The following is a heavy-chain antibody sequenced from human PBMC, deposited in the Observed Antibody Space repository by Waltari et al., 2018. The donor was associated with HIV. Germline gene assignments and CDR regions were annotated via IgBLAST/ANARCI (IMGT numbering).Heavy chain of an antibody. V-gene: IGHV3-23*01. D-gene: IGHD2-15*01. CDR1: GFRLSSYP. CDR3: ANSLGRIVDY. J-gene: IGHJ4*02. CDR2: ISGGVEST. Sequence: EVQLLESGGGLVQSGGSMRVSCAASGFRLSSYPMSWVRQAPGKGLEWVSGISGGVESTYYADSVKGRFTISRDNSKNTLYLQMNSLRAEDTAVYYCANSLGRIVDYWGQGTLVTVSS.